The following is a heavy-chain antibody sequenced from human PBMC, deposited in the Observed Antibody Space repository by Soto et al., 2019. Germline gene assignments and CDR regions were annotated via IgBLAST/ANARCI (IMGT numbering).Heavy chain of an antibody. J-gene: IGHJ4*02. D-gene: IGHD3-10*01. CDR3: AADTLQKAV. V-gene: IGHV1-18*01. CDR2: ISAYNGNT. CDR1: GGTFSSHA. Sequence: ASVKVSCKASGGTFSSHAISWVRQAPGQGLEWMGWISAYNGNTNYAQKLQGRVTMTTDTSTSTAYMELRSLRSDDTAVYYCAADTLQKAVWGQGSLVTVSS.